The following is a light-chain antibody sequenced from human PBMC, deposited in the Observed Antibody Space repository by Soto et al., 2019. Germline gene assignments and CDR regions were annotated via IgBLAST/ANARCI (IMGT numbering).Light chain of an antibody. CDR1: QSVSSY. J-gene: IGKJ1*01. CDR2: DAS. Sequence: EIVLTQSPATLSLSPGERATLSCWASQSVSSYLAWYQHKPGQAPRLLIYDASNRATCIPARFSGSGAGTDFTLTISSLEPEDFAVYYCQQRSNWPWTFGQGTKVEIK. V-gene: IGKV3-11*01. CDR3: QQRSNWPWT.